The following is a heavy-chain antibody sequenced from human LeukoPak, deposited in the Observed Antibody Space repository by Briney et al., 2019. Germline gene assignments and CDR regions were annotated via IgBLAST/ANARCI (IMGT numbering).Heavy chain of an antibody. J-gene: IGHJ4*02. D-gene: IGHD3-10*01. CDR2: IRSKGNNYAT. Sequence: GGSLRLSCAASGFTLSGSAMHWVRQASGKGLEWVGRIRSKGNNYATAYAASVKGRFTISRDDSKNTAYLQMNSLKTEDTAVYYYTRLYDSGFDYWGQGTLVTVSS. CDR1: GFTLSGSA. CDR3: TRLYDSGFDY. V-gene: IGHV3-73*01.